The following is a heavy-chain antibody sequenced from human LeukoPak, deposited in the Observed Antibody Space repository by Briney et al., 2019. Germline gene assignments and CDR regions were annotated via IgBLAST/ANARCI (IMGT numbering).Heavy chain of an antibody. J-gene: IGHJ4*02. CDR2: ISGSGGNT. Sequence: PGQTLSLSCVIGRARCRDSALIWVVDVSLKEQELFSSISGSGGNTFYADSMKGRLTISRDNSKNTLYLHMNSLRAEDTAVYYCAKALKRTSERNFGSCLDYWGQGTPVTVSS. CDR1: RARCRDSA. D-gene: IGHD6-13*01. CDR3: AKALKRTSERNFGSCLDY. V-gene: IGHV3-23*01.